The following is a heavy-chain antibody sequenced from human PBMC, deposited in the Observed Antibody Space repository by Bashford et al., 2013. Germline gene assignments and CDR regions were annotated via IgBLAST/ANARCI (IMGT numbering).Heavy chain of an antibody. J-gene: IGHJ3*02. CDR2: IKQDESEK. Sequence: VRQAPGKGLEWVANIKQDESEKHYVDSVKGRFTISRDNAKNSLYLQMNSLRAEDTAMYFCARPGWFGDLLGTFDMWGQGTVVTVSS. CDR3: ARPGWFGDLLGTFDM. V-gene: IGHV3-7*03. D-gene: IGHD3-10*01.